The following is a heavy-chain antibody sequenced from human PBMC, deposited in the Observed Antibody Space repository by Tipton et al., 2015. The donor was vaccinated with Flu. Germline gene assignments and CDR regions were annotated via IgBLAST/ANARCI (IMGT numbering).Heavy chain of an antibody. CDR1: GGTFRNYA. CDR3: ARQIYTSGELDCDYYYMDV. Sequence: QLVQSGAEVRKPGSSVKVSCKASGGTFRNYAISWVRQAPGQGLEWMGGIVCIFGIPNYAQKFQGRVTMTADESTTTVYMELSSLRSDDTAVYYCARQIYTSGELDCDYYYMDVWGKGTTVTVSS. V-gene: IGHV1-69*01. J-gene: IGHJ6*03. D-gene: IGHD6-25*01. CDR2: IVCIFGIP.